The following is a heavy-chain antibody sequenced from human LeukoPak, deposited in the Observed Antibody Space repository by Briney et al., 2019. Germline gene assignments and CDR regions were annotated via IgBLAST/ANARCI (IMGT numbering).Heavy chain of an antibody. V-gene: IGHV4-59*08. J-gene: IGHJ6*03. D-gene: IGHD6-6*01. Sequence: SETLSLTCTVSGGSISSYYWGWIRQPPGKGLEWIGYIYYSGSTNYNPSLKSRVTISVDTSKNQFSLKLSSVTAADTAVYYCARRAEYSSPFYYYYYMDVWGKGTTVTVSS. CDR2: IYYSGST. CDR3: ARRAEYSSPFYYYYYMDV. CDR1: GGSISSYY.